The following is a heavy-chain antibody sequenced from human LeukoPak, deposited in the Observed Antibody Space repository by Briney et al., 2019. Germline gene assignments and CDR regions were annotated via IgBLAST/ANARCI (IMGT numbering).Heavy chain of an antibody. CDR2: FDPEDGET. D-gene: IGHD3-10*01. J-gene: IGHJ4*02. CDR1: GYTLTELS. V-gene: IGHV1-24*01. Sequence: ASVNVSCKLSGYTLTELSMHWLRQAAGKGLEWMGGFDPEDGETIYAQKFQGRVTMTEATSTDTAYMELSSLRSEDTAVYYCARVFYYYGSGSYYPLFDYWGQGTLVTVSS. CDR3: ARVFYYYGSGSYYPLFDY.